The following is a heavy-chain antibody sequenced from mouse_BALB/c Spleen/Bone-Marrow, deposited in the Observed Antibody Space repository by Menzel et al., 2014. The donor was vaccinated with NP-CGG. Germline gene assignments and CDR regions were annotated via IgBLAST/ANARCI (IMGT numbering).Heavy chain of an antibody. CDR3: SRGRRDALDY. Sequence: QQSGAELVKPGASVKLSCKASGYTFTSYYMYWVKQRPGQGFEWFGEINPSNGGTNFNEKFKNKATLTVDKSSSTAYMQLSSLTSEDSAVYYCSRGRRDALDYWGQGTSVTVSS. CDR2: INPSNGGT. CDR1: GYTFTSYY. V-gene: IGHV1S16*01. J-gene: IGHJ4*01.